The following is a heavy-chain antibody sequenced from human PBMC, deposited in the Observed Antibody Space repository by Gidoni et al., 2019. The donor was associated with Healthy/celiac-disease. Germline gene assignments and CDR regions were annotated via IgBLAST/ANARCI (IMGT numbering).Heavy chain of an antibody. Sequence: QVQLPQWGAGLSKPSETLSLTSAVYGGSFSGYSWSCIRHPPGKGLEWIGEINHSGSTNYNPSLRSRVTISADTSKNKFSLKLSSVTAADTAVYYCARQQLARLNWFDPWGQGTLVTVSS. CDR1: GGSFSGYS. J-gene: IGHJ5*02. D-gene: IGHD5-18*01. V-gene: IGHV4-34*01. CDR2: INHSGST. CDR3: ARQQLARLNWFDP.